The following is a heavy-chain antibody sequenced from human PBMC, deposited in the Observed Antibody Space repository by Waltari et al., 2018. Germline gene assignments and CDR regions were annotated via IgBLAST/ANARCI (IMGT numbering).Heavy chain of an antibody. Sequence: EVQLVESGGGLVKPGGSLRLSCAASGFTFSSYSMNWVRQAPGKGLEWVSSISSSSSYIYYADSVKGRFTISRDNAKNSLYLQMNSLRAEDTAVYYCARDFLGPYYMDVWGKGTTVTVSS. D-gene: IGHD3-3*01. CDR1: GFTFSSYS. V-gene: IGHV3-21*01. CDR3: ARDFLGPYYMDV. J-gene: IGHJ6*03. CDR2: ISSSSSYI.